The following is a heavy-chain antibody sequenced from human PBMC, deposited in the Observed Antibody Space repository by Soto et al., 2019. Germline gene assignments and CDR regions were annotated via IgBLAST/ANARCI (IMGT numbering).Heavy chain of an antibody. J-gene: IGHJ6*02. CDR2: ISYDGSNK. CDR1: GFTFSSYA. V-gene: IGHV3-30-3*01. Sequence: QVQLVESGGGVVQPGRSLRLSCAASGFTFSSYAMHWVRQAPGKGLEWVAVISYDGSNKYYADSVKGRFTISRDNSKNTLYLQMNSLRAEDTAVYYCARDIQYYDFWSGYGGGYYYYGMDVWGQGTTVTVSS. D-gene: IGHD3-3*01. CDR3: ARDIQYYDFWSGYGGGYYYYGMDV.